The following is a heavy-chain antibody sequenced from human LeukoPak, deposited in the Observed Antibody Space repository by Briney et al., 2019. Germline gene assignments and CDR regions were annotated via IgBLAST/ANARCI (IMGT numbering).Heavy chain of an antibody. D-gene: IGHD3-9*01. V-gene: IGHV1-2*02. CDR3: VRDLHDILTGPTYDY. CDR2: INPNSGGT. CDR1: GYTFTGYY. Sequence: ASVKVSCKASGYTFTGYYMHWVRQAPGQGLEWMGWINPNSGGTNYAQKFQGRVTMTRDTSISTAYMELSRLRSDDTAVYYCVRDLHDILTGPTYDYWGQGTLVTVSS. J-gene: IGHJ4*02.